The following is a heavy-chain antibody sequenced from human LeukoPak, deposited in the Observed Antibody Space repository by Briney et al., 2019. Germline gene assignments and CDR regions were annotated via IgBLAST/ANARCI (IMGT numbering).Heavy chain of an antibody. Sequence: ASVKVSCTASGCTFSSYAISWVRQAPGQGLEWMGGIIAIFGTTNYAQKFQGRVTITADKSTSTAYMELSSLRSEDTAVYYCARAGLLWFGELLSKGFDYWGQGTLVTVSS. J-gene: IGHJ4*02. CDR3: ARAGLLWFGELLSKGFDY. CDR1: GCTFSSYA. D-gene: IGHD3-10*01. CDR2: IIAIFGTT. V-gene: IGHV1-69*06.